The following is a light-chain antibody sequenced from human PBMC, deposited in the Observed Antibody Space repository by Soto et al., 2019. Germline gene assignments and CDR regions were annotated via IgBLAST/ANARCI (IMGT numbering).Light chain of an antibody. CDR1: TGAVTRGNY. J-gene: IGLJ1*01. CDR2: STN. V-gene: IGLV7-43*01. CDR3: LLYYGGAYV. Sequence: QAVVTQEPSLTVSPGGTVTLTCASSTGAVTRGNYPNWFQQKPGQAPRALIYSTNNRHSWTPARFSGSLLGDKGVLTLSGVQPEDEAEYYCLLYYGGAYVFGTGTKVTVL.